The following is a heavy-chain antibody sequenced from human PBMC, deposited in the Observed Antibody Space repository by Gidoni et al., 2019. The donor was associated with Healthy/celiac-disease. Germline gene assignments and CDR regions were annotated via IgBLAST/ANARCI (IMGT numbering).Heavy chain of an antibody. D-gene: IGHD4-17*01. J-gene: IGHJ4*02. CDR1: GGTFSSYA. V-gene: IGHV1-69*04. CDR2: IIPILGIA. CDR3: ARDHGDYVFDY. Sequence: QVQLLQSGAVVKKPGSSVKVSCKASGGTFSSYAISWVRQAPGQGLEWMGRIIPILGIANYAQKFKGRVTITADKSTSTAYMELSSLRSEDTAVYYCARDHGDYVFDYWGQGTLVTVSA.